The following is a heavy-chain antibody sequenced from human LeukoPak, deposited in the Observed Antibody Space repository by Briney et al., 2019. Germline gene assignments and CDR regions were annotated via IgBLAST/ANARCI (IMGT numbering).Heavy chain of an antibody. CDR1: GGTFSSYA. Sequence: PVKVSCKASGGTFSSYAISWVRQAPGQGLEWMGGIIPIFGTANYAQKFQGRVTITADKSTSTAYMELSSLRSEDTAVYYCALEGVYPYHYYMDVWGKGTTVTVSS. V-gene: IGHV1-69*06. CDR3: ALEGVYPYHYYMDV. J-gene: IGHJ6*03. CDR2: IIPIFGTA. D-gene: IGHD2-2*01.